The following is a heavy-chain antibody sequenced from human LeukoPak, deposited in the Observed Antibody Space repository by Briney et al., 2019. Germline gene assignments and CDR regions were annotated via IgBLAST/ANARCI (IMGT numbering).Heavy chain of an antibody. D-gene: IGHD3-3*01. CDR2: ISSDGSNK. CDR3: AKVWSAHPNYYYMDV. J-gene: IGHJ6*03. V-gene: IGHV3-30*18. CDR1: GFTFSSYG. Sequence: PGGSLRLSCAASGFTFSSYGMHWVRQAPGKGLEWVAAISSDGSNKYYADSVKGRFTISRDNSKNTLYLQMNSLRAEDTAVYYCAKVWSAHPNYYYMDVWGKGTTVTVSS.